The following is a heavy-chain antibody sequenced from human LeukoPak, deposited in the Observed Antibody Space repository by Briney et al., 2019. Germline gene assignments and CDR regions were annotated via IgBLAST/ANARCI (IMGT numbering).Heavy chain of an antibody. J-gene: IGHJ1*01. CDR1: GFTFVDYI. Sequence: RGSLRLSRERSGFTFVDYIMHWVRQPPGKGLQWLSLVSWNGRGTYYEDSLKGPFTLSRDNSQKTLFLQINSLGLEDPALYYCGNSYSYGTQGKYFEDWGEGTLVTVSS. D-gene: IGHD3-16*01. CDR3: GNSYSYGTQGKYFED. V-gene: IGHV3-43*01. CDR2: VSWNGRGT.